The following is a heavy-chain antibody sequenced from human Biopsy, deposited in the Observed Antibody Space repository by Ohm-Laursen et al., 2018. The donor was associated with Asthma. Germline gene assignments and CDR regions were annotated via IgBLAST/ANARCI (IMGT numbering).Heavy chain of an antibody. D-gene: IGHD2-2*01. CDR2: IDSVFGTT. V-gene: IGHV1-69*01. Sequence: GSSVTVSCKSLGGTFNTYVIGWVRQAPGQGLEWMGGIDSVFGTTTYPQKFQDRVTITADDSTSTVYMELSGLRSEDTAVYYCARKAGSCISRTCYSLDFWGQGTLVTVSS. J-gene: IGHJ4*02. CDR3: ARKAGSCISRTCYSLDF. CDR1: GGTFNTYV.